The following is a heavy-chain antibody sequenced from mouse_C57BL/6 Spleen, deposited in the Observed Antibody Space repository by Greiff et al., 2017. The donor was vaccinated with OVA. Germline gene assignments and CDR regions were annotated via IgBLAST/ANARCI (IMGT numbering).Heavy chain of an antibody. CDR2: IRSKSNNYAT. V-gene: IGHV10-1*01. CDR3: VRHDFLDY. J-gene: IGHJ2*01. Sequence: EVQVVESGGGLVQPKGSLKLSCAASGFSFNTYAMNWVRQAPGKGLEWVARIRSKSNNYATYSADSVKDRFTISRDDSESILYLQMNNLKTEGTAIYYCVRHDFLDYWGQGTTLTVSS. CDR1: GFSFNTYA.